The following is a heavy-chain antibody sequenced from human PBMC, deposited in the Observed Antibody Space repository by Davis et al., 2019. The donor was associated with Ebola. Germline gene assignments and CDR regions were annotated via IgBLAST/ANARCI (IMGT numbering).Heavy chain of an antibody. V-gene: IGHV1-8*01. J-gene: IGHJ6*02. CDR3: ASRRGYSGYDSLFDYYYYGMDV. CDR2: MNPNSGNT. Sequence: ASVRVSCKASGYTFTSYDINWVRQATGQGLEWMGWMNPNSGNTGYAQKFQGRVTMTRNTSISTAYMELSSLRSEDTAVYYCASRRGYSGYDSLFDYYYYGMDVWGQGTTVTVSS. CDR1: GYTFTSYD. D-gene: IGHD5-12*01.